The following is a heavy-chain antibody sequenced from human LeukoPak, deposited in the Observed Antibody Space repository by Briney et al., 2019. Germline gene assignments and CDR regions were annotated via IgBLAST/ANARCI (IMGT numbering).Heavy chain of an antibody. CDR3: ASDYGGNLAFDY. Sequence: ASVKVSCKASGYTFTSYYMHWVRQAPGQGLEWMGIINPSGGSTSYAQKFQGRVTKTRDTSTSTVYMELSSLRSEDTAVYYCASDYGGNLAFDYWGQGTLVTVSS. D-gene: IGHD4-23*01. V-gene: IGHV1-46*01. CDR2: INPSGGST. CDR1: GYTFTSYY. J-gene: IGHJ4*02.